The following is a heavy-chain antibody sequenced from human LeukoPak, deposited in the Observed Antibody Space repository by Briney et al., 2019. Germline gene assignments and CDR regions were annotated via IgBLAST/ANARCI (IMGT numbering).Heavy chain of an antibody. D-gene: IGHD6-13*01. CDR3: ARDRGGSSWYNYYDA. CDR1: GGSISSYY. J-gene: IGHJ4*02. CDR2: IHFNGNT. Sequence: SETLSLTCTVSGGSISSYYWSWIRQPPGKGLEWISRIHFNGNTDYNPSLKSRVTTSIDTPRNQFSLKLSSVTAADTAVFYCARDRGGSSWYNYYDAWGQGILVTVSS. V-gene: IGHV4-4*07.